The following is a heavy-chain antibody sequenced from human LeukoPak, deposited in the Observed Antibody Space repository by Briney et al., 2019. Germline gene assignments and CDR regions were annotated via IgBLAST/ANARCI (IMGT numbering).Heavy chain of an antibody. V-gene: IGHV3-48*03. CDR3: ARDSYYYDSSGLITEYFQH. CDR1: GFTFSSYE. Sequence: GGSLRLSCAASGFTFSSYEMNWVRQAPGKGLEWVSYISSSGSTIYYADSVKGRFTISRDNAKNSLYLQMNSLRAEDTAVYYCARDSYYYDSSGLITEYFQHWGQGTLDTVSS. CDR2: ISSSGSTI. J-gene: IGHJ1*01. D-gene: IGHD3-22*01.